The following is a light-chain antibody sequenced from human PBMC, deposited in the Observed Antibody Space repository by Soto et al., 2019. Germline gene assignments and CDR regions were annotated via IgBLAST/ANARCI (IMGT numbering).Light chain of an antibody. J-gene: IGKJ5*01. CDR1: QSILTY. Sequence: DIQMTQSPSSLSASVGDRVTITCRASQSILTYLHWYQQKAGEAPKLLIYAASSLQSGVPSRFSGSGSGTHFTLTISSLQPEDFATYYCQQSYNTLITFGQGTRLEIK. V-gene: IGKV1-39*01. CDR2: AAS. CDR3: QQSYNTLIT.